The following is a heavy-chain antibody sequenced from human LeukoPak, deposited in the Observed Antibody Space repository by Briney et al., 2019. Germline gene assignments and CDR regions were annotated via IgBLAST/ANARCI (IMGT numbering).Heavy chain of an antibody. CDR3: ARRTTVDAFDI. Sequence: ASVKVSCKASGYTFTSYGISWGRQAPGQGPEGMGWISAYNGNTNYAQKLQGRVTMTTDTSTSTAYMELRSLRSDDTAVYYCARRTTVDAFDIWGQGTMVTVSS. J-gene: IGHJ3*02. CDR2: ISAYNGNT. CDR1: GYTFTSYG. D-gene: IGHD4-17*01. V-gene: IGHV1-18*01.